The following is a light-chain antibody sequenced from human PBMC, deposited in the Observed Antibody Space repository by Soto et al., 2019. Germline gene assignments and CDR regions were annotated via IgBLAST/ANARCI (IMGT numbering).Light chain of an antibody. Sequence: DIQMTQSPSSLSAAVGDRVTITCRASQGIDTYLAWYQQKPGKVPKLLIYAASTLQSGVPSRFSGSGSGTEFHLPNRNLPAENGSTYYLQKYSRSPFTFGPGTKVDIK. CDR3: QKYSRSPFT. CDR1: QGIDTY. CDR2: AAS. J-gene: IGKJ3*01. V-gene: IGKV1-27*01.